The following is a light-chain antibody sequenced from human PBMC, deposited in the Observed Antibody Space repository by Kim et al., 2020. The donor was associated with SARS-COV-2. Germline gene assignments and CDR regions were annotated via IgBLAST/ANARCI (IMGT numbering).Light chain of an antibody. J-gene: IGKJ1*01. CDR2: KAS. V-gene: IGKV1-5*03. Sequence: SASVGDRVNITGRASQSISSWLAGYQQKPGKAPNPLIYKASHLESGVPSRFSGSGSGTEFTLTISSLQPDDFATYYCQQYNGYATFGQGTKVDIK. CDR1: QSISSW. CDR3: QQYNGYAT.